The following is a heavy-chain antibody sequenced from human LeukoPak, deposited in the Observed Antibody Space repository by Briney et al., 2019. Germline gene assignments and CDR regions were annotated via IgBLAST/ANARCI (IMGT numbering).Heavy chain of an antibody. Sequence: GGSLRLSCAASGFTFSSYGMHWVRQAPGKGLEWVAVIWYDGSNKYYADSVKGRFTISRDNSKNTLYLQMNSLRAEDTAVYYCGGAVAGMDWFDPWGQGTLVTVSS. CDR3: GGAVAGMDWFDP. D-gene: IGHD6-19*01. CDR2: IWYDGSNK. J-gene: IGHJ5*02. V-gene: IGHV3-33*01. CDR1: GFTFSSYG.